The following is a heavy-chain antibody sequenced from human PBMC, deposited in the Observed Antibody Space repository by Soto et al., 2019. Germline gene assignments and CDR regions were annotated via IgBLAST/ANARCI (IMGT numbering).Heavy chain of an antibody. CDR3: PKDGLRIVGAVNWFDN. D-gene: IGHD1-26*01. CDR2: VFGSCHNT. Sequence: GGSLRLSCAASGFTVSNYAISWIRQAPGKGPEWVSVVFGSCHNTFYADSVKGRFTVSRDNSKNTVYLQMNSLRAEDMATYYCPKDGLRIVGAVNWFDNWGQGTLVTVSS. CDR1: GFTVSNYA. J-gene: IGHJ5*02. V-gene: IGHV3-23*01.